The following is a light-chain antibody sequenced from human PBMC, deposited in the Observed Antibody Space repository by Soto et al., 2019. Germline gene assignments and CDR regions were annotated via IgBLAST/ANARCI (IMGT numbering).Light chain of an antibody. V-gene: IGLV2-14*01. CDR1: SSDVGGYNY. CDR2: DVS. Sequence: QSVLTQPASVSGSPGQSITISCTGTSSDVGGYNYVSWYQQHPGKAPKLMILDVSSRPSGVSNRFSGSKSGNTASLTISGLQAEDDAHYFCSSYTSSSTYWVFGGGTKLTVL. J-gene: IGLJ3*02. CDR3: SSYTSSSTYWV.